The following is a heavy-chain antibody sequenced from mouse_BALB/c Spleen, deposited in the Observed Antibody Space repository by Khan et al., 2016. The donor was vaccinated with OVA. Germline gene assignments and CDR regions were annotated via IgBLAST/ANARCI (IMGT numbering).Heavy chain of an antibody. CDR2: VSTGGHYT. J-gene: IGHJ3*01. Sequence: VQLKESGGDVVKPGGSLKLSRAASGFTFSTYGMSWVRQTPDKRLEWVATVSTGGHYTYYPDTVKGRFTISRDNAKDTLYLQMSSLKSEDTAMFYCARLAYFYDSEGFAYWGQGTLVTVSA. V-gene: IGHV5-6*01. CDR3: ARLAYFYDSEGFAY. CDR1: GFTFSTYG. D-gene: IGHD1-1*01.